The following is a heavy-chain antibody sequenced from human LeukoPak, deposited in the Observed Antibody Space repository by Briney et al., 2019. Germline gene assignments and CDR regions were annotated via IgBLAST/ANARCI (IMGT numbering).Heavy chain of an antibody. Sequence: ASVKVSCKASGYSFTDYSMHLVRQATGQGLEWMGWINPNSGGTNYAQKFQGRVTMTRDTSISTAYLELSRLRSDDTAVYYCASNPRYYYDSSGLGDAFDIWGQGTMVTVSS. CDR1: GYSFTDYS. CDR3: ASNPRYYYDSSGLGDAFDI. D-gene: IGHD3-22*01. J-gene: IGHJ3*02. V-gene: IGHV1-2*02. CDR2: INPNSGGT.